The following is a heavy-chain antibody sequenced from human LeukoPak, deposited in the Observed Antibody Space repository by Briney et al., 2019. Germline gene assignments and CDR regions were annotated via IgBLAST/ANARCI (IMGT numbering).Heavy chain of an antibody. CDR2: ICYSGST. J-gene: IGHJ6*02. V-gene: IGHV4-31*03. D-gene: IGHD2-2*01. CDR1: GGSISSGGYY. CDR3: AVGIPASYYYYYGMDV. Sequence: PSETLSLTCTVSGGSISSGGYYWNWIRQHPGKGLEWIGYICYSGSTYYNPSLKSRVTISVDTSRTQFSLKLSSVTAADTAVYYCAVGIPASYYYYYGMDVWGQGTTVTVSS.